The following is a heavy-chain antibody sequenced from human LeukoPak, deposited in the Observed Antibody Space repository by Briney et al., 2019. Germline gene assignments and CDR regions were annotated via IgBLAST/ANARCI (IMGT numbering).Heavy chain of an antibody. J-gene: IGHJ4*02. CDR1: GFTFSSYW. D-gene: IGHD5-18*01. V-gene: IGHV3-30*18. Sequence: GGSLRLSCAASGFTFSSYWMHWVRQAPGKGLEWVAVISYDGTNKYYADSVKGRFTISRDNSKNTLYLQMNSLRDEDTAVYYCAKGRSLGYSYGLLDCWGQGTLVTVSS. CDR3: AKGRSLGYSYGLLDC. CDR2: ISYDGTNK.